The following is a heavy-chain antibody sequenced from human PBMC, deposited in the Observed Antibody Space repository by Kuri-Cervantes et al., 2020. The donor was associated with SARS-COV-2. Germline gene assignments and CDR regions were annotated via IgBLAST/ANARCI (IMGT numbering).Heavy chain of an antibody. CDR2: IYYSGST. V-gene: IGHV4-30-4*01. CDR3: ARVSTTVATGSYWYFDL. D-gene: IGHD4-23*01. CDR1: GGSISSGDYY. J-gene: IGHJ2*01. Sequence: SCTVSGGSISSGDYYWSWIRQPPGKGLEWIGYIYYSGSTYYNPSLKSRVTISVDTSKNQFSLKLSSVTAADTAVYYCARVSTTVATGSYWYFDLWGRGTLVTVSS.